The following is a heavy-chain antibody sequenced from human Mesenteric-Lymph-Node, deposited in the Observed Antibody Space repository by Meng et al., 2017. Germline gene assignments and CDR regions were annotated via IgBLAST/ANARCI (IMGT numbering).Heavy chain of an antibody. Sequence: SETLSLTCTVSGGSVSSGSYYWSWIRQPPGKGLEWIGYIYYSGSTNYNPSLKSRVTISVDTSKNQFSLKLSSVTAADTAVYYCARDRGGYNYFRYWGQGTLVTVSS. CDR3: ARDRGGYNYFRY. J-gene: IGHJ4*02. D-gene: IGHD5-24*01. V-gene: IGHV4-61*01. CDR2: IYYSGST. CDR1: GGSVSSGSYY.